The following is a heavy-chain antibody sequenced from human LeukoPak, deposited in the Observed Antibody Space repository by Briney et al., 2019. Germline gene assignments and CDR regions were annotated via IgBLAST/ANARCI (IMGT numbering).Heavy chain of an antibody. V-gene: IGHV1-18*03. D-gene: IGHD3-22*01. CDR1: GYPFTSFG. CDR2: ISGYNGKT. Sequence: ASVKVSCKASGYPFTSFGISWVRQAPGQGLEWMGWISGYNGKTKYADNLQGRVTMTTDTSTSTAYMELGSLRPDDMAVYYCARDNSDSSGYYYLYYYYYMDVWGKGTTVTVSS. CDR3: ARDNSDSSGYYYLYYYYYMDV. J-gene: IGHJ6*03.